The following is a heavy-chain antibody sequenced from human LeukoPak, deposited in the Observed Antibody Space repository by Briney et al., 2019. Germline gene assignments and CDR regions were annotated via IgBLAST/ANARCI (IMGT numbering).Heavy chain of an antibody. CDR2: ISSSGSTI. CDR1: GFTFSSYE. V-gene: IGHV3-48*03. D-gene: IGHD2-2*01. J-gene: IGHJ3*02. Sequence: GGSLGLSCAASGFTFSSYEMNWVRQAPGKGLEWVSYISSSGSTIYYADSVKGRFTISRDNAKNSLYLQMNSLRAEDTAVYYCAREPPFDHRTRDAFDIWGQGTMVTVSS. CDR3: AREPPFDHRTRDAFDI.